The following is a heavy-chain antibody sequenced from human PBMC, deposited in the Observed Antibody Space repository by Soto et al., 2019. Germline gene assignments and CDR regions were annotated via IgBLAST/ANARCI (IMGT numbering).Heavy chain of an antibody. V-gene: IGHV4-59*01. CDR1: GGSISSYY. D-gene: IGHD3-10*01. Sequence: SETLSLTCTVSGGSISSYYWSWIRQPPGKGLEWIGYIYYSGSTNYNPSLKSRVTISVDTSKNQFSLKLSSVTAADTAVYYCARCYGSGSYYNGIDIWGQGTMVTVSS. CDR2: IYYSGST. CDR3: ARCYGSGSYYNGIDI. J-gene: IGHJ3*02.